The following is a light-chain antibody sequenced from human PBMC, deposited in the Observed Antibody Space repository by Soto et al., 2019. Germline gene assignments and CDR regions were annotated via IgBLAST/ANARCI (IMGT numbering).Light chain of an antibody. V-gene: IGLV1-44*01. CDR2: SNN. J-gene: IGLJ3*02. CDR1: SSNIGSNT. CDR3: AAWDDSLNGRGV. Sequence: QSVLTQPPSASGTPGQRVTNSCSGSSSNIGSNTVNWYQQLPGTAPKLLIYSNNQRPSGVPDRFSGSRSGTSASLAISGLQSEDEGDYYCAAWDDSLNGRGVFGGGTKLTVL.